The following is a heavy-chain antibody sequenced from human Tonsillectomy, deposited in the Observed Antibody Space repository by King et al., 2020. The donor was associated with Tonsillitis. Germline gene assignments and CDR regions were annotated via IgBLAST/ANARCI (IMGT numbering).Heavy chain of an antibody. V-gene: IGHV4-39*01. D-gene: IGHD2-21*02. CDR3: ASILAYCGGDCYLSYIDY. Sequence: QLQLQESGPGLVKPSETLSLTCTVSGGSISSSSYYWGWIRQPPGKGLECVGSIYFGGSTYYNPSLRSRVTISVDTSKNQVSLRLSSMTAADTAVYYCASILAYCGGDCYLSYIDYWGQGTLVIVSS. CDR1: GGSISSSSYY. J-gene: IGHJ4*02. CDR2: IYFGGST.